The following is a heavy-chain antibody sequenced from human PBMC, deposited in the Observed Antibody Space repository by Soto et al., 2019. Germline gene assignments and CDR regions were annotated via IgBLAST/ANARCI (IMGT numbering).Heavy chain of an antibody. Sequence: GGSLRLSCAASGFTFSRYWMSWARQAPGRGLEWVANIKQDGSEKYYVDSVKGRFTMSKDNVKNSLYLQMNSLRAEDTAVYYCARVRYGGNSYYFDYWGQGTLVTVSS. D-gene: IGHD4-17*01. CDR1: GFTFSRYW. CDR2: IKQDGSEK. CDR3: ARVRYGGNSYYFDY. V-gene: IGHV3-7*03. J-gene: IGHJ4*02.